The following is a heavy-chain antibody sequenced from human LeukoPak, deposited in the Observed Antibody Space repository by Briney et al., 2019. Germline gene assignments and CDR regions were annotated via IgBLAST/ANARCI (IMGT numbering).Heavy chain of an antibody. CDR1: GGSISSGDYC. Sequence: SQTLSLTCTVSGGSISSGDYCWSWIRQPPGKGLEWIGYIYYSGSTYYNPSLKSRVTISVDTSKNQFSLKLSSVTAADTAVYYCARDRGGELRFLEWSLSYGMDVWGQGTTVTVSS. CDR2: IYYSGST. J-gene: IGHJ6*02. V-gene: IGHV4-30-4*01. CDR3: ARDRGGELRFLEWSLSYGMDV. D-gene: IGHD3-3*01.